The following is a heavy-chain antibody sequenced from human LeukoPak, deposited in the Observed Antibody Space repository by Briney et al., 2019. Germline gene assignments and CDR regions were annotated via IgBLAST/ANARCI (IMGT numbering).Heavy chain of an antibody. J-gene: IGHJ4*02. CDR1: GGSISSYY. V-gene: IGHV4-59*01. CDR3: ARGANSGYDRGPFDY. CDR2: MYYSGST. D-gene: IGHD5-12*01. Sequence: SETLSLTCTVSGGSISSYYWSWIRQPPGKGLEWIGYMYYSGSTNYNPSLKSRVTISVDTSKNQFSLKLSSVTAADTAVYFCARGANSGYDRGPFDYWGQGTLVTVSS.